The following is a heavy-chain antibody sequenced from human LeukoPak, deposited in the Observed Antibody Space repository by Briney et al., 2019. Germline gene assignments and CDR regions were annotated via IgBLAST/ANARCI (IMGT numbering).Heavy chain of an antibody. CDR2: IYYSGST. V-gene: IGHV4-59*08. CDR1: GGSINSYY. D-gene: IGHD5-24*01. J-gene: IGHJ4*02. CDR3: ASFGRRDGYNPYYFDY. Sequence: SETLSLTCAVSGGSINSYYWTWIRQPPGKGLEWIGYIYYSGSTNYNPSLKSRVTITVDTSKNQFSLKLSSVTAADTAVYYCASFGRRDGYNPYYFDYWGQGSLVTVSS.